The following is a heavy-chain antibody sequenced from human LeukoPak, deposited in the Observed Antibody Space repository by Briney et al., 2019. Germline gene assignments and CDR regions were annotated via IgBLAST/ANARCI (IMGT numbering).Heavy chain of an antibody. D-gene: IGHD3-10*01. CDR2: IIPILGIA. CDR1: GGTFSSYA. Sequence: ASVKVSCKASGGTFSSYAISWVRQAPGQGLEWMGRIIPILGIANYAQKFQGRVTITADKSTSTAYMELSSLRSEDTAVYYCARSSYTSGSSYFDYWGQGTQVTVSA. CDR3: ARSSYTSGSSYFDY. V-gene: IGHV1-69*04. J-gene: IGHJ4*02.